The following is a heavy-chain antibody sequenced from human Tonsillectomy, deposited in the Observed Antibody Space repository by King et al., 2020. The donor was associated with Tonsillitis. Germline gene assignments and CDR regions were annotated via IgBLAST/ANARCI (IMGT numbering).Heavy chain of an antibody. D-gene: IGHD5-24*01. V-gene: IGHV4-59*01. CDR2: IYYSGST. Sequence: QVQLQESGPGLVKPSETLSLTCTVSGGSISSYYWSWIRQPPGKGLEWIGYIYYSGSTNYNPSLKSRVTISVDTSKNQFSLKLSSVTAADTAVYYCARGRRDGYNYNSRVPYYFDYWGQGTLVTVSS. CDR3: ARGRRDGYNYNSRVPYYFDY. J-gene: IGHJ4*02. CDR1: GGSISSYY.